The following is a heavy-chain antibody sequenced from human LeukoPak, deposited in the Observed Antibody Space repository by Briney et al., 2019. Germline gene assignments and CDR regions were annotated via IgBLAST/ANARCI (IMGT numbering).Heavy chain of an antibody. CDR1: GGSISSSSYY. V-gene: IGHV4-39*01. Sequence: SETLPLTCSVSGGSISSSSYYWGWIRQPPGKGLEWIGNMYYSGSTYYNPSLKNRVTIFVDTSKKQFSLKLSFVTAADTAVYYCARNIAVAGRGDYMDVWGKGTTVTISS. CDR2: MYYSGST. D-gene: IGHD6-19*01. J-gene: IGHJ6*03. CDR3: ARNIAVAGRGDYMDV.